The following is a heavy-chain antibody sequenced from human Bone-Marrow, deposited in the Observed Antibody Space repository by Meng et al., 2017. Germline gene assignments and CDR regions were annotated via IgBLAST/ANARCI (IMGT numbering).Heavy chain of an antibody. CDR2: IYYSGST. Sequence: QVQLQESGPGLVKPSPTLSLTCTVSGGSISSGDYYWSWIRQPPGRGLEWIGYIYYSGSTYYNPSLRSRVTILVDTSKNQISLRLSSVIAADTAVYYCVYFWSGYFTSGQGTLVTVSS. D-gene: IGHD3-3*01. CDR1: GGSISSGDYY. V-gene: IGHV4-30-4*01. CDR3: VYFWSGYFT. J-gene: IGHJ5*02.